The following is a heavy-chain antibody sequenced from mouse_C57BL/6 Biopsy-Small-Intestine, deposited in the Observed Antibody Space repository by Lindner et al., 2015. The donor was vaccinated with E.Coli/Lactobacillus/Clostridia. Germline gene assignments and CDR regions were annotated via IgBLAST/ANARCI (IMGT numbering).Heavy chain of an antibody. J-gene: IGHJ3*01. D-gene: IGHD4-1*01. V-gene: IGHV10-3*01. CDR1: GFTFETYA. CDR2: IRNKSSNYAT. Sequence: VQLQESGGGLVQPKGSLKLSCAASGFTFETYAMHWVRQAPGKGLEWVARIRNKSSNYATYYADSVKDRFTISRDDSQSMVYLQMNNLKTEDSAMYYCVRNWDGFAYWGQGTLVTVSA. CDR3: VRNWDGFAY.